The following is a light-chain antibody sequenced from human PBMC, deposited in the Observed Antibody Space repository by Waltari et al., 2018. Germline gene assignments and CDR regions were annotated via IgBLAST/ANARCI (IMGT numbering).Light chain of an antibody. CDR2: GPD. J-gene: IGLJ2*01. CDR3: HSRETFSTRL. V-gene: IGLV3-19*01. CDR1: SLSSYY. Sequence: SSDLTQDPSLSVALGHTVRITCQGDSLSSYYASWYQQRPGQAPILVLYGPDNRPSGIPDRFSGSTSGNTASLTITGAQAEDEADYYCHSRETFSTRLFGGGTRLTV.